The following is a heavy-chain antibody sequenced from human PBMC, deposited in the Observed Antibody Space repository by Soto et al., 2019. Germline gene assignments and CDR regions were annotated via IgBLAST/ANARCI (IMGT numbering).Heavy chain of an antibody. CDR1: GFTVSSKY. Sequence: EAQVVESGGGLIQPGGSLRLPCAASGFTVSSKYMTWVRQAPGKGLEWVSIIWSAGLTYYADSVKGRFTISRDNSKNTLYLQMNSLRAEDSALYYCARELPPDLWGQGTLVTVPS. J-gene: IGHJ5*02. CDR2: IWSAGLT. V-gene: IGHV3-53*01. CDR3: ARELPPDL.